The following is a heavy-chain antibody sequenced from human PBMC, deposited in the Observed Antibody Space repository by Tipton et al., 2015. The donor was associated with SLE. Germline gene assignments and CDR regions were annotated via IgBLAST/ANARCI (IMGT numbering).Heavy chain of an antibody. CDR3: AGRRLIIFGHGMDV. Sequence: SLRLSCAASGFTFSSYAMTWVRQAPGKGLEWVSVLYSSGCNALYADSVKGRFTVSRDNSKNTLYLQMSSLSAEDTAIYYCAGRRLIIFGHGMDVWGQGTTVTVSS. D-gene: IGHD3-16*01. V-gene: IGHV3-23*03. CDR1: GFTFSSYA. CDR2: LYSSGCNA. J-gene: IGHJ6*02.